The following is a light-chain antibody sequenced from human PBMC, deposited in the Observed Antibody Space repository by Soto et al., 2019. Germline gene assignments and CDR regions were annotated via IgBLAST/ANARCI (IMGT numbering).Light chain of an antibody. Sequence: MVMTQSPATLSLSPGERATLSCRASQSVSLNLAWYQQKPGQAPRLLVYGASTRATGIPARFSGSGSGTEFTLTISSLQSEDFAVYYCQQYNNWPPMYTFGQGTKVDIK. J-gene: IGKJ2*01. V-gene: IGKV3-15*01. CDR3: QQYNNWPPMYT. CDR2: GAS. CDR1: QSVSLN.